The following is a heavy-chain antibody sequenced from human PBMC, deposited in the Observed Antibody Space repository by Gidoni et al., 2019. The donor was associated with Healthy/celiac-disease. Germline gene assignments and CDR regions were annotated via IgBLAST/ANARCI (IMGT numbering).Heavy chain of an antibody. CDR1: GFTFLGSA. J-gene: IGHJ4*02. CDR2: IRSKANSYAT. D-gene: IGHD3-16*01. CDR3: TGDFDY. V-gene: IGHV3-73*01. Sequence: EVQLVESGGGLVQPGGSLTLSCAASGFTFLGSAMHWVRQASGKGLEWVGRIRSKANSYATAYAASVKGRFTISRDDSKNTAYLQMNSLKTEDTAVYYCTGDFDYWGQGTLVTVSS.